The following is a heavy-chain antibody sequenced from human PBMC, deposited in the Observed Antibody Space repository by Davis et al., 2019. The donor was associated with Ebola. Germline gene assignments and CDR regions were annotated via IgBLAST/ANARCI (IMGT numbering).Heavy chain of an antibody. Sequence: PGGSLRLSCVASGFTFTSAWMSWVRQAPGKGLEWVSAISGSGGSTYYADSVKGRFTISRDNAKNSLYLQMNSLRAEDTAVYYCARDVGVEFDYWGQGTLVTVSS. CDR3: ARDVGVEFDY. CDR2: ISGSGGST. V-gene: IGHV3-23*01. D-gene: IGHD3-10*01. J-gene: IGHJ4*02. CDR1: GFTFTSAW.